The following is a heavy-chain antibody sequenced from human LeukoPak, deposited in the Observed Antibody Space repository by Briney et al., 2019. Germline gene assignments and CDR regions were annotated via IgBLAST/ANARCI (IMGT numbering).Heavy chain of an antibody. J-gene: IGHJ5*02. CDR2: INPNTGGT. V-gene: IGHV1-2*02. Sequence: GASVKVSCKSSGYTFTAYYLHWVRQAPGQGLEWMGWINPNTGGTNYTQKVQGRVTMTRDTSISTVYMELRGLRSGAVYYCARDRAESQWLVRYWFDPWGQGTLVTVSS. CDR1: GYTFTAYY. D-gene: IGHD6-19*01. CDR3: ARDRAESQWLVRYWFDP.